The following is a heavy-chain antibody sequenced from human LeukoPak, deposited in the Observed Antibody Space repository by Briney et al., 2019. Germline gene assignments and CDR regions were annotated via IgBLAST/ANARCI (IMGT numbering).Heavy chain of an antibody. V-gene: IGHV4-38-2*02. CDR3: ARGVGLTQGGAFDC. J-gene: IGHJ4*02. D-gene: IGHD3-16*01. CDR1: GYSINSGFY. Sequence: SSETLSLTCTVSGYSINSGFYWGWIRQPPGKGLEWIGSIYHSGSTHYKSSLKSRVTISVDTSKNQLSLKLTSVPAADTAVYYCARGVGLTQGGAFDCSGQGTLVTASS. CDR2: IYHSGST.